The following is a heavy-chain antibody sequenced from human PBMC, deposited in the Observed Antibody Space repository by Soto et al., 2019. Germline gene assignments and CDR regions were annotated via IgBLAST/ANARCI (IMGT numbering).Heavy chain of an antibody. Sequence: GGSLRLSCAASGFTFSSYAMHWVRQAPGKGLEWVAVISYDGSNKYYADSVKGRFTISRDNSKNTLYLQMNSLRAEDTAVYYCARDPDGNIPALYYFDYWGQATLVTVSS. V-gene: IGHV3-30-3*01. CDR1: GFTFSSYA. D-gene: IGHD2-15*01. CDR2: ISYDGSNK. J-gene: IGHJ4*02. CDR3: ARDPDGNIPALYYFDY.